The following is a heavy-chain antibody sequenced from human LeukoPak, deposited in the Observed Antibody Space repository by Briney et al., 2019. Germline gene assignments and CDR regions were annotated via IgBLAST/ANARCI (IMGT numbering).Heavy chain of an antibody. CDR1: GFTFNTFG. V-gene: IGHV3-74*01. CDR2: INGDGSST. CDR3: ARGGLNALEAFDI. Sequence: GGSLKLSCAASGFTFNTFGMNWVRQAPGKGLVWVSRINGDGSSTRYADSVKGRFTISRDNAKNTLYLQMNSLRAEDTAVYYCARGGLNALEAFDIWGQGTLVTVCS. J-gene: IGHJ3*02. D-gene: IGHD1-1*01.